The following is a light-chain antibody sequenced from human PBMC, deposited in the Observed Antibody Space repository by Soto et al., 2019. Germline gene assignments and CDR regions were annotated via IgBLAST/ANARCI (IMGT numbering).Light chain of an antibody. Sequence: QSVLTQPPSVSGAPGQRITTSCTGSSSNIGARYDVHWYRQLPGTAPKLLLYGDNNRPSGVPDRFSGSRSGASASLAITGLQADDEADYFCQSYDSSLNRVFGTGTKLTVL. CDR3: QSYDSSLNRV. V-gene: IGLV1-40*01. CDR1: SSNIGARYD. J-gene: IGLJ1*01. CDR2: GDN.